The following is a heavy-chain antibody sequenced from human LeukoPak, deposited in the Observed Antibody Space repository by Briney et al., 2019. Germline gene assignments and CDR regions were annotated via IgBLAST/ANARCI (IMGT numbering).Heavy chain of an antibody. D-gene: IGHD3-22*01. CDR1: GYTLTELS. J-gene: IGHJ2*01. CDR3: ATGTGASGYYYKYSYWYFDL. CDR2: FDAEDGET. V-gene: IGHV1-24*01. Sequence: ASVKVSCKVSGYTLTELSMHWVRQAPGKGLEWMGGFDAEDGETIYAQKFQGRVTMTEDTSTDTAYMELSSLRSEDTAVYYCATGTGASGYYYKYSYWYFDLWGRGTLVTVSS.